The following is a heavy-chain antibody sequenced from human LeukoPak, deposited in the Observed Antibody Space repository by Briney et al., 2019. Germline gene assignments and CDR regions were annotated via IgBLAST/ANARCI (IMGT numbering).Heavy chain of an antibody. CDR3: ARYSSSGAFDI. CDR1: GGSISSGDYF. CDR2: IYRSGST. D-gene: IGHD6-6*01. J-gene: IGHJ3*02. Sequence: SETLSLTCTVSGGSISSGDYFWSWIRQPPGKGLEWIGHIYRSGSTYYNPSLKSRVTISVDRSKNQFSLNLSSVTAADTAVYYCARYSSSGAFDIWGQGTMVTVSS. V-gene: IGHV4-30-2*01.